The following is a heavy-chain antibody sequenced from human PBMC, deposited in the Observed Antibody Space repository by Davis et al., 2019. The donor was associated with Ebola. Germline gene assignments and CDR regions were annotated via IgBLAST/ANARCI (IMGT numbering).Heavy chain of an antibody. CDR2: ISVYTGNT. J-gene: IGHJ6*03. V-gene: IGHV1-18*01. D-gene: IGHD7-27*01. Sequence: ASVKVSCKASGYTFISYGIAWVRQAPGQGLEWMGWISVYTGNTNYAQKLQGRVTMTTDTSTSTAYMELRSLRSDDTAVYYCARAPLGGVYYYYYMDVWGKGTTVTVSS. CDR3: ARAPLGGVYYYYYMDV. CDR1: GYTFISYG.